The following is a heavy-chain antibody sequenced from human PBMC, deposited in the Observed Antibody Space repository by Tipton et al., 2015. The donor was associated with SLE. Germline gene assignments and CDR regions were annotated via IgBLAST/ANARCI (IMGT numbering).Heavy chain of an antibody. D-gene: IGHD5-24*01. Sequence: TLSLTCTVSGGSISSSSYYWGWIRQPPGKGLEWIGSIYYSGGTYYNPSLKSRVTISVDTSKNQFSLKLSSVTAADTAVYYCARYAWLQPFDYWGQGTLVTVSS. CDR2: IYYSGGT. V-gene: IGHV4-39*07. J-gene: IGHJ4*02. CDR3: ARYAWLQPFDY. CDR1: GGSISSSSYY.